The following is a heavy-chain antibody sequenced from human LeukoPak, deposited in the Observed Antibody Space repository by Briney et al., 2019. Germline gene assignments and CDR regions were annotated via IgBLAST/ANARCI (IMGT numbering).Heavy chain of an antibody. J-gene: IGHJ4*02. Sequence: GGSLRLSCAASGFTVSSNYMSWVRQAPGKGLEWVSVIYSGGSTYYADSVKGRFTISRDNSKNTLYLQMNSLRAEDTAVYYCARDLGVAALDNWGQGTLVTVSS. CDR1: GFTVSSNY. CDR2: IYSGGST. D-gene: IGHD6-19*01. CDR3: ARDLGVAALDN. V-gene: IGHV3-66*01.